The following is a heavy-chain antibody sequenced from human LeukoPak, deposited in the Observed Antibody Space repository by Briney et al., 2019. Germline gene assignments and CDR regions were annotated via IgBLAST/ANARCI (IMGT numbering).Heavy chain of an antibody. Sequence: GGSLRLSCVASGFTFSKYTMSWVRQAPGKGLEWVSGIYGGGSGSTFYAESVKRRFTISRDNSKNTLYLQMNSLRDEDTAIYYCAKDFTPDGIWDIDYWGRGTLITVSS. CDR2: IYGGGSGST. CDR1: GFTFSKYT. D-gene: IGHD1-20*01. CDR3: AKDFTPDGIWDIDY. J-gene: IGHJ4*02. V-gene: IGHV3-23*01.